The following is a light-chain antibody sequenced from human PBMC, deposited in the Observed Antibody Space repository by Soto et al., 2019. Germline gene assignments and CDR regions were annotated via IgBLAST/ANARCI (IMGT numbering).Light chain of an antibody. V-gene: IGKV3-20*01. CDR2: GVS. J-gene: IGKJ4*01. CDR1: RSISSTY. CDR3: QQYGSSPLT. Sequence: EIVMTKSPATLSLSPGDRAPLSCRASRSISSTYLAWYQQKPGQAPRLLIYGVSSRAAGIPDRVSGSGSGTDFTLTISRLEPEDFAVYYCQQYGSSPLTFGGGTKVDIK.